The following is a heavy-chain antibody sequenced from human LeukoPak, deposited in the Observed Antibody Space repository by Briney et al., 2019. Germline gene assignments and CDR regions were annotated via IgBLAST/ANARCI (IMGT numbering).Heavy chain of an antibody. Sequence: ASVKVSCKASGYTFTSYGISWVRQAPGQGLEWMGWISAYNGNTNYAQKLQGRVTMTTDTSTSTAYMELRSLRSDDTAVYYCAKVKSYDFWSGYSGVNWFDPWGQGTLVTVSS. CDR1: GYTFTSYG. V-gene: IGHV1-18*01. D-gene: IGHD3-3*01. CDR3: AKVKSYDFWSGYSGVNWFDP. J-gene: IGHJ5*02. CDR2: ISAYNGNT.